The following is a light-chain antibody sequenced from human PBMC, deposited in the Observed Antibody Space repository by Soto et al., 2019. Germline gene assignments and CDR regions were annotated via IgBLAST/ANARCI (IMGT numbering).Light chain of an antibody. CDR2: EVS. CDR1: SSDVGGYNY. V-gene: IGLV2-14*01. CDR3: SSYTTSTTLVV. J-gene: IGLJ3*02. Sequence: QSVLTQPASMSGSPGQSITISCKGTSSDVGGYNYVSWYQQHPGKAPKLMIYEVSHRPSGVSDRFSGSKSGNTASLTISGLQAEDEADYYCSSYTTSTTLVVFGGGTKLTVL.